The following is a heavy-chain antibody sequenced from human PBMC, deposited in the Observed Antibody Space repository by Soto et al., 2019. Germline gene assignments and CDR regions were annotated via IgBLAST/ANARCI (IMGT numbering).Heavy chain of an antibody. CDR1: GFAFSSSA. CDR2: ITVAGGGI. J-gene: IGHJ4*02. V-gene: IGHV3-23*01. CDR3: AKWPPSPKMGVTSH. D-gene: IGHD1-26*01. Sequence: EVQLLESGGGLVQPGGSLRLSCAASGFAFSSSAMAWIRQTPGKGLQWVSAITVAGGGIYYADSVQGRFTISRDNSKKTLYLQMNGLIAEDTALYFCAKWPPSPKMGVTSHWGQGTLVTVSS.